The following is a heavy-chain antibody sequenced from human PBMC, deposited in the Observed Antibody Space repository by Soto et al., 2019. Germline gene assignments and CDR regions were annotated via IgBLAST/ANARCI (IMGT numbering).Heavy chain of an antibody. CDR2: ISYDGSNK. Sequence: GGSLRLSCAASGFTFSSYAMHWVRQAPGKGLEGVAVISYDGSNKYYADSVKGRFTISRDNSKNTLYLQMNSLRAEDTAVYYCAREYYGMDVWGQGTTVTVSS. J-gene: IGHJ6*02. CDR1: GFTFSSYA. V-gene: IGHV3-30-3*01. CDR3: AREYYGMDV.